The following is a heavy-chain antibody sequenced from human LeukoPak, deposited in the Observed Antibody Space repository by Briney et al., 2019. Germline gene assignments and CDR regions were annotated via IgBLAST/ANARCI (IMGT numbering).Heavy chain of an antibody. V-gene: IGHV3-74*01. CDR3: VSFYETY. CDR1: GSYW. D-gene: IGHD2/OR15-2a*01. Sequence: GGSQRLSCAASGSYWMHWVRQAPGKGLVWVSHINSDGSWTSYADSVKGRLTISKDNAKNTVHLQMNNLRAEDTAVYYCVSFYETYWGRGTLVTVS. CDR2: INSDGSWT. J-gene: IGHJ4*02.